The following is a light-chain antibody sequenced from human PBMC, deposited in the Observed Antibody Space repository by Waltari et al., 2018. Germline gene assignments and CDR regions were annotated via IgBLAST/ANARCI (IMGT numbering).Light chain of an antibody. V-gene: IGKV3-20*01. Sequence: VLTHSPGTLSLSPGERATLSFRARQRVSNNYLAWYLQKPGQAPKLLIYCGSTRATGIPDRFSGSGSGTDFTLTISRVEPEDVAVYYCKQYVETPWTFGQGTKVEVK. CDR1: QRVSNNY. J-gene: IGKJ1*01. CDR2: CGS. CDR3: KQYVETPWT.